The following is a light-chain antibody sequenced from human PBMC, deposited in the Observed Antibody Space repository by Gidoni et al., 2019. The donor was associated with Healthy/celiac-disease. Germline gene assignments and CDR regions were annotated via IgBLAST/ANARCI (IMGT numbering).Light chain of an antibody. V-gene: IGKV1-5*01. Sequence: DIQLTQSPSTLSASVGDRVIFTCRASQSISSWLAWYQQKPGKAPKLLIYDASSLESGVPSRFSGSGSGTEFTLTISSLQPDDFATYYCQQYNSYPYTFGQGTKLEIK. CDR3: QQYNSYPYT. CDR1: QSISSW. J-gene: IGKJ2*01. CDR2: DAS.